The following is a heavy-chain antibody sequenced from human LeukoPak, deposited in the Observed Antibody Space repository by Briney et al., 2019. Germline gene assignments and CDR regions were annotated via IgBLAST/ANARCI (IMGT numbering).Heavy chain of an antibody. V-gene: IGHV1-69-2*01. CDR2: VDPEDGET. D-gene: IGHD1-26*01. J-gene: IGHJ4*02. CDR3: ATVPDSGSYSEGAY. Sequence: ASVKVSCKVSGYTFTDYYMHWVQQAPGKGLEWMGLVDPEDGETIYAEKFQGTVTITADTSTGTAYMELSSLRSEDTAVYYCATVPDSGSYSEGAYWGQGTLVTVSS. CDR1: GYTFTDYY.